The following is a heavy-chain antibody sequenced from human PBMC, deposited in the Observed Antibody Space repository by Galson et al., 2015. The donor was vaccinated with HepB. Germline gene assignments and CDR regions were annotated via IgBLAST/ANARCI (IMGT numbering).Heavy chain of an antibody. CDR1: GFTFSSYA. J-gene: IGHJ4*02. Sequence: SLRLSCAVSGFTFSSYAMSWVRQAPGKGLEWVSIISDSGGSTYYADSVKGRFTISRDNSKNTLYLQIHSLTAEDTAVYHCAKSGPSSSWHLPFDYWGLGTLITVSS. CDR3: AKSGPSSSWHLPFDY. D-gene: IGHD6-13*01. V-gene: IGHV3-23*01. CDR2: ISDSGGST.